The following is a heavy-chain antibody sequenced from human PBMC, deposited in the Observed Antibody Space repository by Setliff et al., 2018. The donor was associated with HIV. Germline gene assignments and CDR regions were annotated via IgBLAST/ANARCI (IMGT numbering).Heavy chain of an antibody. J-gene: IGHJ4*02. Sequence: ASVKVSCKSSGYTSTSYGISWVRQAPGQGLEWVGWISAYNGNTNYAQKLQGRVTMTTDTSTSTAYMELRSLRSDDTAVYYCARDYCSSTTCEDYFDYWGQGTLVTVSS. D-gene: IGHD2-2*01. CDR1: GYTSTSYG. CDR3: ARDYCSSTTCEDYFDY. CDR2: ISAYNGNT. V-gene: IGHV1-18*01.